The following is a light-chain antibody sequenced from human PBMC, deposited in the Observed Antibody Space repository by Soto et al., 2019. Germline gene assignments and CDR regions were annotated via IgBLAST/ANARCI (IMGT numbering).Light chain of an antibody. CDR3: QSYDSSLSAL. CDR2: GNS. V-gene: IGLV1-40*01. CDR1: SSNIGAGYD. Sequence: QPVLTQPPSVSGAPGQRVTISCTGSSSNIGAGYDVHWYLQLPGTAPKLLIYGNSNRPSGVPDRFSGSKSGTSASLAITGLQAEDEADYYCQSYDSSLSALFGGGTKLTVL. J-gene: IGLJ2*01.